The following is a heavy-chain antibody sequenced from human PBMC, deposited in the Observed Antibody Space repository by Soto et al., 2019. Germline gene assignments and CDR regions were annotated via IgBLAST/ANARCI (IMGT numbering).Heavy chain of an antibody. V-gene: IGHV1-8*01. CDR1: GYTFTSYD. J-gene: IGHJ5*02. CDR2: MNPNSGNT. Sequence: ASVKVSCKASGYTFTSYDINWVRQATGQGLEWMGWMNPNSGNTGYAQKFQGRVTMTRNTSISTAYMELSSLRSEDTAVYYCARGGWIVPAATAADNWFDPWGQGTLVTVSS. D-gene: IGHD2-2*01. CDR3: ARGGWIVPAATAADNWFDP.